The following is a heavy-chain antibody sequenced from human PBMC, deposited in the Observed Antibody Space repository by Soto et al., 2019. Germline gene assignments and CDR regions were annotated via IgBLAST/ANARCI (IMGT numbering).Heavy chain of an antibody. CDR1: GGTFSSYA. Sequence: QVQLVQSGAEVKKPGSSVKVSCKASGGTFSSYAISWVRQAPGQGLEWMGGIIPIFGTANYAQKFQGRVTITADESTSKAYMELSSLRSEDTAVYYCASAEDTAMVTDYYYGMDVWGQGTTVTVSS. CDR3: ASAEDTAMVTDYYYGMDV. CDR2: IIPIFGTA. J-gene: IGHJ6*02. V-gene: IGHV1-69*01. D-gene: IGHD5-18*01.